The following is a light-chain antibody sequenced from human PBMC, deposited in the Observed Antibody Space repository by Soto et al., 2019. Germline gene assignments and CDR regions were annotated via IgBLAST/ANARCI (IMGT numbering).Light chain of an antibody. CDR1: TSEVGGYNY. V-gene: IGLV2-14*01. CDR2: DVS. CDR3: SSYTSSTTPYV. J-gene: IGLJ1*01. Sequence: QCELTQPASVTVSPGQAVAFSSTRTTSEVGGYNYVSWFQQHPGKAPKLIIYDVSDRPSGVSNRFSGSKSCNTASLTISGLQAEDEAEYFCSSYTSSTTPYVFGTGTKVTVL.